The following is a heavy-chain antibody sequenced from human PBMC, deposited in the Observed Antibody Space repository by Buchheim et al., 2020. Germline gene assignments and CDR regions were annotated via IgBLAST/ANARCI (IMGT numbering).Heavy chain of an antibody. D-gene: IGHD2-15*01. CDR3: ASDLSGGGLDY. V-gene: IGHV3-30*04. J-gene: IGHJ4*02. CDR2: ISDDATRT. CDR1: GISFSRYS. Sequence: QVQLVESGGGVVQPGRSLRLSCAASGISFSRYSMHWVRQDPGKGLEWVAVISDDATRTNYADSVRGRFTIPRENSRNTLYLQMGSLRLDDTAVFYCASDLSGGGLDYWGQGTL.